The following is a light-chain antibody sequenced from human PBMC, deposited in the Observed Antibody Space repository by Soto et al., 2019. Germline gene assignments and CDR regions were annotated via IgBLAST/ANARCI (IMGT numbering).Light chain of an antibody. CDR1: SSDVGGYNY. CDR3: SSYTSSSTLEV. CDR2: EVS. J-gene: IGLJ3*02. Sequence: QSALTQPASVSGSPGQSITISCTGTSSDVGGYNYVSWYQQHPGKAPKLMIYEVSNRPSGVSNRFSRSKSGNTASLTISGLQAEDEADYYCSSYTSSSTLEVFGGGTKLTVL. V-gene: IGLV2-14*01.